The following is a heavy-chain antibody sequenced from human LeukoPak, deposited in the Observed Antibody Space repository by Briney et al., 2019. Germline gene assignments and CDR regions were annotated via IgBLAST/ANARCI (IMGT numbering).Heavy chain of an antibody. D-gene: IGHD1-26*01. Sequence: GGSLRLSCAASGFTVTSNYISWVRQAPGKGLEWVSVIYSGSNTYYADSVKGRFTISRDNSKNTLYLQMNSLRVEDTAVYYCARESSGSYFFYWGQGTLVTVSS. CDR2: IYSGSNT. J-gene: IGHJ4*02. V-gene: IGHV3-66*01. CDR1: GFTVTSNY. CDR3: ARESSGSYFFY.